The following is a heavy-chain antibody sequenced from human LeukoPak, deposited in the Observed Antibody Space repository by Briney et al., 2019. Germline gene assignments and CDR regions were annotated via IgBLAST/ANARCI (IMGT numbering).Heavy chain of an antibody. CDR2: LCRGGGVT. J-gene: IGHJ4*02. CDR1: GFYFNMFA. D-gene: IGHD2-8*01. Sequence: GGSLRLSCTGSGFYFNMFARNWIRQAPGQGLEWVSVLCRGGGVTNYADSVNGRFTISRDTSKNMVFLQMNDLRPEDTAVSYCAKEQRIRHCSEGVCMEGYYFDYWGQGSLVTVSS. CDR3: AKEQRIRHCSEGVCMEGYYFDY. V-gene: IGHV3-23*01.